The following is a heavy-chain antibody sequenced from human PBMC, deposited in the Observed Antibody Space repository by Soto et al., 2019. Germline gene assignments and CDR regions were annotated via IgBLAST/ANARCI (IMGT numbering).Heavy chain of an antibody. V-gene: IGHV1-18*01. Sequence: QVQVVQSGPELKKPGASVKVSCKAQGYIFTKYGIGWVRQAPGHGLEWMGLINVYNGDRKVAQKVQEKVSMTADTATETAYMELQSLRPGDTAVHYFARLHLGGDRMLNWFDPWGQGTLVTVSS. CDR1: GYIFTKYG. D-gene: IGHD2-21*02. J-gene: IGHJ5*02. CDR3: ARLHLGGDRMLNWFDP. CDR2: INVYNGDR.